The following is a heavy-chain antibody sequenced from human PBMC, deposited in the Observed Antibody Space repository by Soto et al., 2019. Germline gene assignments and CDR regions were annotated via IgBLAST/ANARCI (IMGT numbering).Heavy chain of an antibody. CDR1: GFSLSTSGVG. CDR2: IYWDDDK. Sequence: QITLKESGPTLVKPTQTLTLTCTFSGFSLSTSGVGVGWIRQPPGKALEWLALIYWDDDKRYSPSLKSRLTTTKDTSKNQVVLTMTNMDPVDTATYYCAHRQGGIASHTFDPWGQGTLVTVSS. D-gene: IGHD6-13*01. CDR3: AHRQGGIASHTFDP. J-gene: IGHJ5*02. V-gene: IGHV2-5*02.